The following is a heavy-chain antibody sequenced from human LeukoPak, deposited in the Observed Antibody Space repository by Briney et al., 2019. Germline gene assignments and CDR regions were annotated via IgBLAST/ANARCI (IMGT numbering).Heavy chain of an antibody. CDR3: ARDFVRFYYDSSGYYYGADAFDI. D-gene: IGHD3-22*01. J-gene: IGHJ3*02. CDR1: GYTFTMYG. CDR2: ISGYNGNT. Sequence: ASVKVSCKASGYTFTMYGISWVRQAPGQELEWMGWISGYNGNTNYAQKLQGRVTMTTDTSTSTAYMKLRSLRSDATVVYYCARDFVRFYYDSSGYYYGADAFDIWGQGTMVTVSS. V-gene: IGHV1-18*01.